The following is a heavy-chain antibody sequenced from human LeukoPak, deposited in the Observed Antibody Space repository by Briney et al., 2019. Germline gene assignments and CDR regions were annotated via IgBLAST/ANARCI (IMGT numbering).Heavy chain of an antibody. V-gene: IGHV3-30*18. D-gene: IGHD5-18*01. CDR2: ISYDESNK. CDR3: ANSGYSYGFGAFDI. CDR1: GFTFSSYG. Sequence: GGSLRLSCAASGFTFSSYGMHWVRQAPGKGLEWVAVISYDESNKYYADSVKGRFTISRENSKNTLYLQMNSLRPEDTAVYYCANSGYSYGFGAFDIWGQGTMVTVSS. J-gene: IGHJ3*02.